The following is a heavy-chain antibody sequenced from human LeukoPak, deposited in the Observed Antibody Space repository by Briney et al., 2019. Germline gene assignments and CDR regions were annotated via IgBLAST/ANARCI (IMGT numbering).Heavy chain of an antibody. Sequence: ASVKVSCKASGYTFISYGISWVRQAPGQGLEWMGWVSGDNVKTDYAQKFQGRVTMTTDTSTSTAYMELRSLRSDETAVYYCARDGVGYFDYWGQGTLVTVSS. CDR1: GYTFISYG. D-gene: IGHD1-26*01. J-gene: IGHJ4*02. CDR2: VSGDNVKT. V-gene: IGHV1-18*01. CDR3: ARDGVGYFDY.